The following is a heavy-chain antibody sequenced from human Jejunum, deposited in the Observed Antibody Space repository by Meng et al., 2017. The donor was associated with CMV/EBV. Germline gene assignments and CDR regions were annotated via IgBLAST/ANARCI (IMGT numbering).Heavy chain of an antibody. J-gene: IGHJ6*02. D-gene: IGHD5-12*01. CDR2: IYLDDSTT. Sequence: GCTLPTCWIGWVRQMSGKGLEWMGIIYLDDSTTKYSPYFQGQVTFSADKSISTAFMQWRSLKASDTAVYYCAVASRADYYYYGMDVLGQGTRVTVSS. CDR1: GCTLPTCW. V-gene: IGHV5-51*01. CDR3: AVASRADYYYYGMDV.